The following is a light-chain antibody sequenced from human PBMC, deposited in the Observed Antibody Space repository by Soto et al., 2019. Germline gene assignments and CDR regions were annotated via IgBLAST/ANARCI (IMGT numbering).Light chain of an antibody. V-gene: IGLV2-14*01. CDR1: YSDVGGYNY. CDR3: SSYTNINTRACV. CDR2: EVT. J-gene: IGLJ1*01. Sequence: QSALTQPASVSGSPGQSITISCTGTYSDVGGYNYVSWYQQHPGKAPKLMIYEVTDRPSGVSNRFSGSKSGNTASLTISGLQAEDEAEYYCSSYTNINTRACVFGTGTKVTVL.